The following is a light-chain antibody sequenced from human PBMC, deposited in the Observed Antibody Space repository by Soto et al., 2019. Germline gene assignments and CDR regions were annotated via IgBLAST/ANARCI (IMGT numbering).Light chain of an antibody. CDR3: QQYDGEPLT. V-gene: IGKV3D-15*01. Sequence: EIVMTQSPATLSVSPGERATLSCRASQSISSNLAWYQQKPGQAPRLLIYAASTRHTGIPERFNGSGSGTDFVLTINRLEPEDFVVYYCQQYDGEPLTFGPGTKVDIK. J-gene: IGKJ3*01. CDR1: QSISSN. CDR2: AAS.